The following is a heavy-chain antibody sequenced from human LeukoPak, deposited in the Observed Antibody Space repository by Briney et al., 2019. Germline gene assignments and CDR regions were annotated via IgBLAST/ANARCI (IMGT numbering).Heavy chain of an antibody. D-gene: IGHD6-19*01. CDR3: ARAPSGWDSLDY. V-gene: IGHV4-59*12. Sequence: SETPSLTCAVSGGSISSYYWSWIRQPPGKGLEWIGYIYYSGSTNYNPSLKSRVTISVDTSKNQFSLKLSSVTAADTAVYYCARAPSGWDSLDYWGQGTLVTVSS. J-gene: IGHJ4*02. CDR2: IYYSGST. CDR1: GGSISSYY.